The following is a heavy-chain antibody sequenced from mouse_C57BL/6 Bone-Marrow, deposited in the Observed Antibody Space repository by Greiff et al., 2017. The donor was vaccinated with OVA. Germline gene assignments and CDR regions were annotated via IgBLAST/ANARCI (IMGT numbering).Heavy chain of an antibody. CDR1: GFTFSSYG. V-gene: IGHV5-6*02. Sequence: DVKLVESGGDLVKPGGSLKLPCAASGFTFSSYGMSWVRQTPDKRLEWVATISSGGSYTYYPDSVKGRFTISRDNAKNTLYLQMSSLKSEDTAMYYCARYGSRGCYYAMDYWGQGTSVTVSS. J-gene: IGHJ4*01. D-gene: IGHD1-1*01. CDR3: ARYGSRGCYYAMDY. CDR2: ISSGGSYT.